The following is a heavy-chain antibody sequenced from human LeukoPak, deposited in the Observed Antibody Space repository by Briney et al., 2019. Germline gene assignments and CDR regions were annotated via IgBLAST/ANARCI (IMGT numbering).Heavy chain of an antibody. J-gene: IGHJ5*02. CDR2: VNPNSGNT. Sequence: ASVKVSCKASGYTFTSYDINWVRQATGQGLEWMGWVNPNSGNTGYAQKFQGRVTMTRNTSISTAYMELSSLRSEDTAVYYCARWGGRFGRNWFDPWGQGTLVTVSS. CDR1: GYTFTSYD. CDR3: ARWGGRFGRNWFDP. D-gene: IGHD3-10*01. V-gene: IGHV1-8*01.